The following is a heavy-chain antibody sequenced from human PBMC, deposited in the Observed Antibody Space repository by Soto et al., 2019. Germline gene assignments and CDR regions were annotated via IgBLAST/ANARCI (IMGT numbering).Heavy chain of an antibody. CDR3: ARGGDAYKNVQ. CDR1: GGSISSYY. J-gene: IGHJ4*02. Sequence: SETLSLTCTVSGGSISSYYWSWIRQPPGKGLEWIGYMYNTGSTVYNPSLKSRVTISVDTSKNQFSLKLNAVTAADTAVYYCARGGDAYKNVQWGQGTLVTSPQ. D-gene: IGHD2-21*01. CDR2: MYNTGST. V-gene: IGHV4-59*01.